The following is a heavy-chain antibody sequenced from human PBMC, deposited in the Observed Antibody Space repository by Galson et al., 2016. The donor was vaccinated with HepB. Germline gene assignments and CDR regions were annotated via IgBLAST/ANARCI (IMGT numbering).Heavy chain of an antibody. V-gene: IGHV3-48*04. J-gene: IGHJ3*02. CDR2: ITTSGSNI. D-gene: IGHD1-26*01. Sequence: SLRLSCAASGFTFSSYSMNWVRQAPGKGLELVSYITTSGSNIDYGDSVKGRFTISRDNAKNSLYLQMNSLRAEDTAVYYCARDRIVGAKVYSDAFDIWGQGTMVTVSS. CDR1: GFTFSSYS. CDR3: ARDRIVGAKVYSDAFDI.